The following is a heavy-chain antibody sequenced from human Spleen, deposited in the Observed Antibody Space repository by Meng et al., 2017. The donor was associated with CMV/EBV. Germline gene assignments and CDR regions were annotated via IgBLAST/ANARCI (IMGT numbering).Heavy chain of an antibody. CDR2: IDNSGVDT. D-gene: IGHD1-26*01. Sequence: GESLKISCAASGFTFSSYAMSWVRQAPGKGLQWVSLIDNSGVDTYYADSVKGRFTISRDNSKNTLYLQMSSLTAEDTAVYYCAKGGAMTPDFWGQGVLVTVSS. J-gene: IGHJ4*02. V-gene: IGHV3-23*01. CDR3: AKGGAMTPDF. CDR1: GFTFSSYA.